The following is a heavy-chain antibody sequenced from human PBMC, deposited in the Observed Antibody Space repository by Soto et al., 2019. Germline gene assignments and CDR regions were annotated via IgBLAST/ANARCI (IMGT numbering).Heavy chain of an antibody. J-gene: IGHJ4*01. Sequence: QVQLQQSGPGLVKPSQTLSLTCAISGDGVSSKSAAWNWVRQSPSRGLEWLGRTYYRSKWYNDYAASEKSPKTNNTHTSKNQISLHLNSVTPEDTAGYYCARGDYGDYDYWGHGTLITVSS. CDR3: ARGDYGDYDY. D-gene: IGHD4-17*01. V-gene: IGHV6-1*01. CDR1: GDGVSSKSAA. CDR2: TYYRSKWYN.